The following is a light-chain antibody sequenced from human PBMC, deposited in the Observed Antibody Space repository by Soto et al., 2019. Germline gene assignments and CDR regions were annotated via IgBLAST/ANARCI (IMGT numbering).Light chain of an antibody. J-gene: IGKJ4*01. CDR1: QSVSSN. CDR3: QQYNNWPPNS. Sequence: EIVMTQSPATLSVSPGERATLSCRASQSVSSNLAWYQQNPGQAPRLLIYGASTRATGIPARFSGSGSGTEFTRTISSLQSEDFAVYYCQQYNNWPPNSFGGGIKVEIK. CDR2: GAS. V-gene: IGKV3-15*01.